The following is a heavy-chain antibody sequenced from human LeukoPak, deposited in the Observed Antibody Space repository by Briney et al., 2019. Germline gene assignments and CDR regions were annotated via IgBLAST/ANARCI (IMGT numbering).Heavy chain of an antibody. Sequence: GGSLRLSCGASRFTVRNNYMSWVRQAPGKGLEWVSGIYIGGKTYYADSVKGRFTISRDNSKNTLYLQMGSLRVDDAAVYYCTLQNYGMDVWGQGTTVIVSS. CDR3: TLQNYGMDV. CDR2: IYIGGKT. V-gene: IGHV3-66*02. CDR1: RFTVRNNY. J-gene: IGHJ6*02.